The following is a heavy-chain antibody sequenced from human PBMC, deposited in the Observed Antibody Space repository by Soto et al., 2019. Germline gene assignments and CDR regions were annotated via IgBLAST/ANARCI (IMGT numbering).Heavy chain of an antibody. V-gene: IGHV2-70*04. CDR1: GFSLSSKGMR. D-gene: IGHD3-16*01. J-gene: IGHJ4*02. CDR2: IDWDDDK. CDR3: ARSPGGFTVATYFFVY. Sequence: SGPTLVNPTQTLTLTCTFSGFSLSSKGMRVSWIRQPPGKALEWLARIDWDDDKFYSPSLRTRLAISKGTSKSQVVLTMTNVDPMGTATSSCARSPGGFTVATYFFVYWRQGTLVTVSS.